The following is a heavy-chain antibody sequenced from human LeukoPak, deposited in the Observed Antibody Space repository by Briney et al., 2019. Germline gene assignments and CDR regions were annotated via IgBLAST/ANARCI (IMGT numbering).Heavy chain of an antibody. CDR2: INHSGST. D-gene: IGHD6-19*01. CDR3: ARRMAGATTDAFDI. V-gene: IGHV4-38-2*01. J-gene: IGHJ3*02. Sequence: PETLSLTCAVSGFSASSGYYWGWIRQPPGKGREWIGTINHSGSTFYNPSLKSRVTPSVDTSKNQFSLRLSSVTAADTAVYYCARRMAGATTDAFDIWGQGTMVTVSS. CDR1: GFSASSGYY.